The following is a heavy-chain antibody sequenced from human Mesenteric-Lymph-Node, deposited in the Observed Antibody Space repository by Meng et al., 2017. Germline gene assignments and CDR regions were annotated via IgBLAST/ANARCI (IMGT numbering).Heavy chain of an antibody. V-gene: IGHV3-74*01. Sequence: GESLKISCAASGLNFNTAWLTWVRQAPGKGLEWISRINTDGSNVGYADSVLGRFRISRDNAKNTLYLQMRSLRVDDTAVYYCVRDRRICGGGGGYSDCFDHWGQGALVTVSS. J-gene: IGHJ4*02. CDR3: VRDRRICGGGGGYSDCFDH. CDR1: GLNFNTAW. CDR2: INTDGSNV. D-gene: IGHD2-21*01.